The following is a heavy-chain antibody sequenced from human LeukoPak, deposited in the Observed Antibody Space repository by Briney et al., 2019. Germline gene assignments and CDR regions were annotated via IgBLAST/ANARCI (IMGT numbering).Heavy chain of an antibody. D-gene: IGHD5-12*01. V-gene: IGHV4-59*12. J-gene: IGHJ6*02. Sequence: SETLSLTCTVSGGSISSYYWSWIRQPPGKGLEWIGYIYYSGSTNYNPSLKSRVTISVDTSKNQFSLKLSSVTAADTAVYYCARGGLHYYYYGMDVWGQGTTVTVSS. CDR1: GGSISSYY. CDR3: ARGGLHYYYYGMDV. CDR2: IYYSGST.